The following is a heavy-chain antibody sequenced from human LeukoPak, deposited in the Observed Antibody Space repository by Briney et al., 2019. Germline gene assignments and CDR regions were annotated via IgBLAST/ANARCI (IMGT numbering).Heavy chain of an antibody. D-gene: IGHD1-1*01. Sequence: GGSLRLSCAASEFTFSNYGMHWVRQAPGKGLEWVAVIWHDGGNKYYTDSVKGRFTISRDNSKNTLYLQMNSLRAEDTAVYYCAMEGGDYWGQGTLVTVSS. J-gene: IGHJ4*02. CDR1: EFTFSNYG. CDR2: IWHDGGNK. V-gene: IGHV3-33*01. CDR3: AMEGGDY.